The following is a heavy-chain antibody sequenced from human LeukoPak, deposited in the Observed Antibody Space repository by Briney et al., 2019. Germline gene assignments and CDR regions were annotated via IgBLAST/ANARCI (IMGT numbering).Heavy chain of an antibody. CDR2: IYHSGST. CDR3: ARHVNYDFWSGYRSALDY. CDR1: GYSISSGYY. V-gene: IGHV4-38-2*01. Sequence: SETLSLTCAVSGYSISSGYYWGWIRQPPGKGLERIGSIYHSGSTYYNPSLKSRVTISVDTSKNQFSLKLSSVTAADTAVYYCARHVNYDFWSGYRSALDYWGQGTLVTVSS. D-gene: IGHD3-3*01. J-gene: IGHJ4*02.